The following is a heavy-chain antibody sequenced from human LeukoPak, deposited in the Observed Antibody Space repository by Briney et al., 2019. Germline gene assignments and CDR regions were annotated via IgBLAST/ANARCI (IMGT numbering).Heavy chain of an antibody. CDR3: VRGYCSGATCYHFDY. Sequence: PSETLSLTCTVSGPSITNHYWNWIRQPPGKGLEWIGYFYYSGSDNYNPSLKSRITISVDTSKNQFSLKLSSVTAADTAVYYCVRGYCSGATCYHFDYWGQGTLVTVSS. D-gene: IGHD2-15*01. CDR2: FYYSGSD. V-gene: IGHV4-59*11. CDR1: GPSITNHY. J-gene: IGHJ4*02.